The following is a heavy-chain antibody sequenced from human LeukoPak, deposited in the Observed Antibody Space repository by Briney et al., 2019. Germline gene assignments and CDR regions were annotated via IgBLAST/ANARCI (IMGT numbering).Heavy chain of an antibody. CDR1: GGSFRGYY. V-gene: IGHV4-34*01. D-gene: IGHD2-15*01. J-gene: IGHJ6*03. CDR2: INPSGST. CDR3: ARHRLGYCSGGSCNTRGYYMDV. Sequence: SETLSLTCAVYGGSFRGYYWSWIRQPPGKGLEWMGEINPSGSTNYNPSLKSRATISVDTSKNQFSLTLSSVTAADTAVYYCARHRLGYCSGGSCNTRGYYMDVWGKGTTVTISS.